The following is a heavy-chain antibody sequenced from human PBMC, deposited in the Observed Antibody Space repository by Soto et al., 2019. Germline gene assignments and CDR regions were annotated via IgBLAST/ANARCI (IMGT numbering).Heavy chain of an antibody. Sequence: GGSLRLSCAASGFTFSSYAMSWVRQAPGKGLEWVSAISGSGGSTYYADSVKGRFTISRDNSKNTLYLQMNSLRAEDTAVYYCAMQEYDFWSGYPDYWGQGTLVTVSS. J-gene: IGHJ4*02. CDR3: AMQEYDFWSGYPDY. V-gene: IGHV3-23*01. CDR1: GFTFSSYA. CDR2: ISGSGGST. D-gene: IGHD3-3*01.